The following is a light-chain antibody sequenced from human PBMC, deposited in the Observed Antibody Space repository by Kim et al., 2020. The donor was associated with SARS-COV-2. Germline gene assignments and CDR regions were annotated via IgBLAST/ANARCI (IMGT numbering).Light chain of an antibody. V-gene: IGKV3-11*01. CDR2: DAS. Sequence: EIVLTQSPATLSLSPGERATLSRRASQGVSTYLAWYQHKPGQPPRLLIYDASNRASGIPARFSGSGSGTDFTLTITSLDPEDFAVYYCQQRSNWPLTWTFGQGTKVDIK. CDR1: QGVSTY. J-gene: IGKJ1*01. CDR3: QQRSNWPLTWT.